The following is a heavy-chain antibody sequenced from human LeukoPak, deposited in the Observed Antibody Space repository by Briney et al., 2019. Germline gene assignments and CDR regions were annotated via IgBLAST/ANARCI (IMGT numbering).Heavy chain of an antibody. V-gene: IGHV4-59*12. CDR2: IYYSGST. Sequence: SSETLSLTCTVSGGSISSYYWSWIRQPPGKGLEWIGYIYYSGSTNYNPSFKSRVIISVDTSKNQFSLNLGSVTAADTAVYYCARDTYYYGMDVWGQGTTVTVSS. CDR1: GGSISSYY. CDR3: ARDTYYYGMDV. J-gene: IGHJ6*02.